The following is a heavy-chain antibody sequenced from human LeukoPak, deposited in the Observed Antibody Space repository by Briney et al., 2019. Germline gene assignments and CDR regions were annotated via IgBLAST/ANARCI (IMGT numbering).Heavy chain of an antibody. Sequence: SETLSLTCGVYGGSLSGYYWSWIRQPPEKGLEWIGEINHSGSTNYNPSLKSRVTMSVDTSKNQFSLKLSSVTAADTAVYYCARVGSTGTFDIWGQGTMVTVSS. V-gene: IGHV4-34*01. CDR1: GGSLSGYY. CDR3: ARVGSTGTFDI. D-gene: IGHD2-2*01. J-gene: IGHJ3*02. CDR2: INHSGST.